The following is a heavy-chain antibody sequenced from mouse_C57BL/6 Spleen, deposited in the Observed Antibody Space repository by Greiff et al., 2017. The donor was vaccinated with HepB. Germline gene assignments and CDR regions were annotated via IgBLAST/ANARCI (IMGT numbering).Heavy chain of an antibody. D-gene: IGHD2-5*01. Sequence: DVKLVESGGGLVQPGGSLSLSCAASGFTFTDYSMSWVRQPPGKALEWLGFIRNKANGYTTEYSASVKGRFTISRDNSQSILYLQMNALRAEDSATYYCARYYSNLYWYFDVWGTGTTVTVSS. CDR3: ARYYSNLYWYFDV. J-gene: IGHJ1*03. CDR1: GFTFTDYS. V-gene: IGHV7-3*01. CDR2: IRNKANGYTT.